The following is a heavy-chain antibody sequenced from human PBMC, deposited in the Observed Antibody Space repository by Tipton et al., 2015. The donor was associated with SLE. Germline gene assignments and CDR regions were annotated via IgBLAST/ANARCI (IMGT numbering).Heavy chain of an antibody. Sequence: TLSLTCTVSGGSISSSSYYWGWIRQPPGKGLEWIGSIYYSGSTYYNPSLKSRVTISVDTSKNQFSLKLSSVTAADTAVYYCARLRHSGYDSYFDCWGQGTLVTVSS. J-gene: IGHJ4*02. V-gene: IGHV4-39*07. CDR2: IYYSGST. CDR3: ARLRHSGYDSYFDC. D-gene: IGHD5-12*01. CDR1: GGSISSSSYY.